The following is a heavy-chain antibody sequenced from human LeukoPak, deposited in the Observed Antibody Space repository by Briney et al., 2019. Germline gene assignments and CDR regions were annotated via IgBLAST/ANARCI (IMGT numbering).Heavy chain of an antibody. CDR2: IYYSGST. D-gene: IGHD3-10*01. CDR3: ARAGGNRFDP. V-gene: IGHV4-59*01. Sequence: SETLSLTCTVSGSSLSNYYWSWIRQYPGQGLEWIGYIYYSGSTTYNPSLKSRVTISVDTSKNQFSLKLTSVTAGDTAVCYCARAGGNRFDPWGQGILVTVSS. CDR1: GSSLSNYY. J-gene: IGHJ5*02.